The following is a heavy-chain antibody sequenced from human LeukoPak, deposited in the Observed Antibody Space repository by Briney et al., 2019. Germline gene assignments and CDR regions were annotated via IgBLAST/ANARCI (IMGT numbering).Heavy chain of an antibody. Sequence: GGSLRLSCTVSGFTVSSNSMSWVRQAPGKGLEWVSFIYSDNTHYSDSVKGRFTISRDNSKNTLYLQMNSPRAEDTAVYYCANSLPAFDYWGQGTLVTVSS. CDR3: ANSLPAFDY. D-gene: IGHD1-14*01. J-gene: IGHJ4*02. CDR2: IYSDNT. CDR1: GFTVSSNS. V-gene: IGHV3-53*01.